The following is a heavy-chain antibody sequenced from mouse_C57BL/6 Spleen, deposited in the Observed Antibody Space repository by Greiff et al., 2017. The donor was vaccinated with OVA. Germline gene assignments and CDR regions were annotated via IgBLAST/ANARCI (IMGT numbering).Heavy chain of an antibody. D-gene: IGHD4-1*02. V-gene: IGHV1-61*01. Sequence: QVQLQQPGAELVRPGSSVKLSCKASGYTFTSYWMDWVKQRPGQGLEWIGNIYPSDSETHYNQKFKDKATLTVDKSSSTAYMQLSSLTSEDSAFYYGARAQLGYYAMEYWGQGTSVTVPS. CDR2: IYPSDSET. CDR3: ARAQLGYYAMEY. CDR1: GYTFTSYW. J-gene: IGHJ4*01.